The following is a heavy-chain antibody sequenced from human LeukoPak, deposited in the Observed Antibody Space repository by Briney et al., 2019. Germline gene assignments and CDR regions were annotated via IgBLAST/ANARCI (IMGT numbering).Heavy chain of an antibody. CDR1: GGTFSSYA. J-gene: IGHJ4*02. Sequence: EASVKVSCKASGGTFSSYAISWVRQAPGQGLEWMGGIIPIFGTANYAQKFQGRVTITADKSTSTAYMELSSLRSEDTAVYYCARGSEYQLLFEDYWGQGTLVTVSS. V-gene: IGHV1-69*06. CDR3: ARGSEYQLLFEDY. CDR2: IIPIFGTA. D-gene: IGHD2-2*01.